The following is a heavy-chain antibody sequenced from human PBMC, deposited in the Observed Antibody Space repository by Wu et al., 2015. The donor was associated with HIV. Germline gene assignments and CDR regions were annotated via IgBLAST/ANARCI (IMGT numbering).Heavy chain of an antibody. CDR1: GYTFTSYY. CDR2: INPSGGST. D-gene: IGHD1-26*01. CDR3: ARRPVGAPVSFDI. J-gene: IGHJ3*02. V-gene: IGHV1-46*01. Sequence: QVQLVQSGAEVKKPGASVKVSCKASGYTFTSYYMHWVRQAPGQGLEWMGIINPSGGSTSYAQKFQGRVTMTRDTSTSTVYMELSSLRSEDTAVYYCARRPVGAPVSFDIVGPRDNGHRLF.